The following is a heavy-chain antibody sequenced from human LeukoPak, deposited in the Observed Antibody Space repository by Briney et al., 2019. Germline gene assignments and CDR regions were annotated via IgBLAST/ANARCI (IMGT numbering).Heavy chain of an antibody. CDR3: ARDPIIEY. D-gene: IGHD3-10*01. Sequence: SETLSLTCTVSGGSISSSSYYWGWIRQPPGKGLEWIGSIYYSGSTYYNPSLKSRVTISVDTSKNQFSLKLSSVTAADTAVYYCARDPIIEYWGQGTLVTVSS. CDR1: GGSISSSSYY. J-gene: IGHJ4*02. CDR2: IYYSGST. V-gene: IGHV4-39*07.